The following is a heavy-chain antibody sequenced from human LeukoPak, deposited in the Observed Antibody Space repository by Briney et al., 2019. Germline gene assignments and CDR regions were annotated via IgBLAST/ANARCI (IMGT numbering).Heavy chain of an antibody. CDR1: GFTFSNYD. CDR2: ISDSGGST. J-gene: IGHJ5*02. Sequence: PGGSLRLSCAASGFTFSNYDMSWLRQAPGKGLEGVSSISDSGGSTYYADSVKSRFTISRDNSKNTLYLQMTNLRAADTAVYYCAKDLSRAVAADWFDPWDQGSLVTVSS. V-gene: IGHV3-23*01. CDR3: AKDLSRAVAADWFDP. D-gene: IGHD6-19*01.